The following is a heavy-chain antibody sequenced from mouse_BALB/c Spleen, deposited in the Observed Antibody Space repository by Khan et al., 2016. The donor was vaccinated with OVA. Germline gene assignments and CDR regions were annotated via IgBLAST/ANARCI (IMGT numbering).Heavy chain of an antibody. J-gene: IGHJ4*01. V-gene: IGHV2-6-1*01. CDR1: GFSLTSFG. CDR3: ARGGFYAMDY. CDR2: IWSDGIT. Sequence: VELVESGPGLVAPSQSLSITCPISGFSLTSFGVHWVRQPPGKGLEWLVVIWSDGITTYNSALKSRLSISKDNSKSQVFLKMNSLQTDDTAMYYCARGGFYAMDYWGQGTSVTVSS.